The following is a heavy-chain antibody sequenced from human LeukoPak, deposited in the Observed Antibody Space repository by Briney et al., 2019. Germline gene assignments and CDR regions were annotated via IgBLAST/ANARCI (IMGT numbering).Heavy chain of an antibody. CDR3: ARVPWPYYFDY. V-gene: IGHV1-69*04. CDR1: GGTSSSYA. Sequence: WSSVKVSCKASGGTSSSYAISWVRQAPGQGLEWMGRIIPILGIANYAQKFQGRVTITADKSTSTAYMELSSLRSEDTAVYYCARVPWPYYFDYWGQGTLVTVSS. CDR2: IIPILGIA. D-gene: IGHD3-16*01. J-gene: IGHJ4*02.